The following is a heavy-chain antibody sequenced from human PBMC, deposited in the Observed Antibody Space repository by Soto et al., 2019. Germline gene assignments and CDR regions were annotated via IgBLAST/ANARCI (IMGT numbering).Heavy chain of an antibody. V-gene: IGHV3-15*07. J-gene: IGHJ4*02. CDR3: TTVLRGYYDSSGYYRRRYFDY. CDR2: IKSKTDGGTT. D-gene: IGHD3-22*01. CDR1: GFTFSNAW. Sequence: PGGSLRLSCAASGFTFSNAWMNWVRQAPGKGLEWVGRIKSKTDGGTTDYAAPVKGRFTISRDDSKNTLYLQMNSLKTEDTAVYYCTTVLRGYYDSSGYYRRRYFDYWGQGTLVTVSS.